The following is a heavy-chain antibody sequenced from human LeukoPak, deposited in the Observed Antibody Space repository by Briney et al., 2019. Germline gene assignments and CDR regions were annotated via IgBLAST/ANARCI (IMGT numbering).Heavy chain of an antibody. CDR3: ARDRGVAAAGDNWFDP. D-gene: IGHD6-13*01. CDR1: GGSISSGGYY. J-gene: IGHJ5*02. CDR2: IYHSGST. Sequence: PSETLSLTCTVSGGSISSGGYYRSWIRQPPGKGLEWIGYIYHSGSTYYNPSLKSRVTISVDRSKNQFSLKLSSVTAADTAVYYCARDRGVAAAGDNWFDPWGQGTLVTVSS. V-gene: IGHV4-30-2*01.